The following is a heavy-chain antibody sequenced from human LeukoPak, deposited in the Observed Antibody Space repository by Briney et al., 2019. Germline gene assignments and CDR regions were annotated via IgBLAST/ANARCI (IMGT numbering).Heavy chain of an antibody. CDR3: AKDFYDSSGPTYFDY. CDR1: GFTFSSYA. CDR2: ISGSGART. D-gene: IGHD3-22*01. V-gene: IGHV3-23*01. Sequence: GGSLRLSCAASGFTFSSYAMSWVRQAPGKGLEWVSGISGSGARTYYADSVKGRFTISRDNSKNTLFLQMNSLRAEDTAVYYCAKDFYDSSGPTYFDYWGQGTLVTVSS. J-gene: IGHJ4*02.